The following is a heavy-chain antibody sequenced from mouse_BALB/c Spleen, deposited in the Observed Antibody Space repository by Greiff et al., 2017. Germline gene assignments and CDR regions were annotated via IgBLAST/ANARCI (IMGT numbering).Heavy chain of an antibody. CDR3: TRLWLRLGDYYAMDY. D-gene: IGHD2-2*01. J-gene: IGHJ4*01. CDR1: GYSFTSYW. Sequence: VQLQQSGTVLARPGASVKMSCKASGYSFTSYWMHWVKQRPGQGLEWIGAIYPGNSDTSYNQKFKGKAKLTAVTSASTAYMELSSLTNEDSAVYYCTRLWLRLGDYYAMDYWVQGTSVTVSS. CDR2: IYPGNSDT. V-gene: IGHV1-5*01.